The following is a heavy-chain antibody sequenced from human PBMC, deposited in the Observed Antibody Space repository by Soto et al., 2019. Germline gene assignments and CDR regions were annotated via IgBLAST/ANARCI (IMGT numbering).Heavy chain of an antibody. V-gene: IGHV4-59*01. D-gene: IGHD1-26*01. CDR2: IFYSGTT. CDR3: ARGRGGTYDAFDI. Sequence: TSETLSLTCNVSGGSLTTYFWSWIRQPPGKGLEWIGYIFYSGTTNYNPSLKSRVTMSIDTSRNRFALKLTSLTAADSAVYYCARGRGGTYDAFDIWGQGTMVTVSS. J-gene: IGHJ3*02. CDR1: GGSLTTYF.